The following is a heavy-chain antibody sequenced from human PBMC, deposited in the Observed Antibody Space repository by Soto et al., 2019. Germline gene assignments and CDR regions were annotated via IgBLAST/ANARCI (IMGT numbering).Heavy chain of an antibody. CDR3: AKDLVASSGGTSAFDH. CDR1: GFTFSNYA. D-gene: IGHD1-1*01. Sequence: GGSLRLSCAASGFTFSNYAMHWVRQAPGKGLEWVSLISYYGSQKYFADSVKGRFTISRDNSKNTLYLQMNSLRVEDTAVYYCAKDLVASSGGTSAFDHWGQGTLVTVSS. V-gene: IGHV3-30*18. CDR2: ISYYGSQK. J-gene: IGHJ4*02.